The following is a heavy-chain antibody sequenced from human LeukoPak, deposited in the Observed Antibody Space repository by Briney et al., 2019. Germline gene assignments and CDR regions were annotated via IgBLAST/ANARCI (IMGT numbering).Heavy chain of an antibody. CDR2: IYYTGST. D-gene: IGHD1-26*01. CDR1: GGSISSSSYY. J-gene: IGHJ4*02. CDR3: AREGSPDPYYFDY. Sequence: KPSETLSFTCTVSGGSISSSSYYWGWIRQPPGKGLEWIGSIYYTGSTYYNPSLKSRVTISVDTSKNQFSLKLRSVTAADTAVYYCAREGSPDPYYFDYWGQGTLVTVSS. V-gene: IGHV4-39*07.